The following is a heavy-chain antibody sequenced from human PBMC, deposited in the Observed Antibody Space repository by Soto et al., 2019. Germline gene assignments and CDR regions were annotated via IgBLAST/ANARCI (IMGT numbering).Heavy chain of an antibody. CDR1: GYTFTGYY. D-gene: IGHD6-13*01. Sequence: QVQLVQSGAEVKKPGASVKVSCKASGYTFTGYYMHWVRQAPGQGLEWMGWINPNSGGTNYAQKFQGWVTMTSDTAISTAYMELGRLRSDDTAVYYCARDGSNTPDMSIAAAPPPGYYYGMDVWGQGTTVTVSS. J-gene: IGHJ6*02. CDR3: ARDGSNTPDMSIAAAPPPGYYYGMDV. CDR2: INPNSGGT. V-gene: IGHV1-2*04.